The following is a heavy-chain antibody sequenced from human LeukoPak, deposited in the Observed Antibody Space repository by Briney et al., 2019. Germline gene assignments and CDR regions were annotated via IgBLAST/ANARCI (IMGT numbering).Heavy chain of an antibody. CDR2: ISAYNGNT. D-gene: IGHD3-22*01. Sequence: ASVKVSCKASGYTFTSYGISWVRQAPGQGLEWMGWISAYNGNTNYAQKLQGRVTMTTDTSTSTAYMELRSLRSDDTAVYYCARDHNYDSSGYYYEYYFDYWGQGTLVTVSS. CDR1: GYTFTSYG. CDR3: ARDHNYDSSGYYYEYYFDY. J-gene: IGHJ4*02. V-gene: IGHV1-18*01.